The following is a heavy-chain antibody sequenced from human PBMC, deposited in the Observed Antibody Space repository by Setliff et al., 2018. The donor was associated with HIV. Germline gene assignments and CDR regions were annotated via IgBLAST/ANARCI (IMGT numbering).Heavy chain of an antibody. Sequence: SETLSLTCTVSGGSITSGGYYWSWIRQLPGKGLEWIGYIYYSGSTYYNPSLKSRVSISVDTSKNQFSLKLNSVTAADTAVYYCARDLLGSSSLVDYWGQGTLVTVSS. J-gene: IGHJ4*02. V-gene: IGHV4-31*03. CDR3: ARDLLGSSSLVDY. D-gene: IGHD6-6*01. CDR2: IYYSGST. CDR1: GGSITSGGYY.